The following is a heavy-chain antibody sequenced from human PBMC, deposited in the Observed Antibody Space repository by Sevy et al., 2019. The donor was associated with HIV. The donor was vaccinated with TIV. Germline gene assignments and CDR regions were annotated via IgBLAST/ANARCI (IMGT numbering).Heavy chain of an antibody. V-gene: IGHV1-69*13. Sequence: ASVKVSCKASGGTFSRFTITWVRQAPGQGLEYMGGITPVFGAPIYTQKFQGRVSITADESATTVKMELKSLRSEDTAVYYCARVGDIVVVPSATHNWFDPWGQGTLVTVSS. CDR2: ITPVFGAP. CDR1: GGTFSRFT. J-gene: IGHJ5*02. CDR3: ARVGDIVVVPSATHNWFDP. D-gene: IGHD2-2*01.